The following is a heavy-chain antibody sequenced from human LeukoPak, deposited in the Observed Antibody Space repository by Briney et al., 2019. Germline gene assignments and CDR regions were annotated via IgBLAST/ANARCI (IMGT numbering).Heavy chain of an antibody. Sequence: SETLSLTCAVYGGSFSGYYWSWIRQPPGKGLEWIGEINHSGSTNYNPSLKSRVTISVDTSKNQSSLKLSSVTAADTAVYYCARGQPWFGPWGQGTLVTVSS. D-gene: IGHD2-2*01. J-gene: IGHJ5*02. V-gene: IGHV4-34*01. CDR2: INHSGST. CDR3: ARGQPWFGP. CDR1: GGSFSGYY.